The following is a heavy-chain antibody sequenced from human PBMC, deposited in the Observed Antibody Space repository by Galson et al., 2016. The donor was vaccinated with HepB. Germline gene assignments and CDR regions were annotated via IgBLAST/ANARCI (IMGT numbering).Heavy chain of an antibody. V-gene: IGHV4-39*01. CDR2: ISYSRYT. CDR3: ARQRNDWGGMYFDR. J-gene: IGHJ4*02. Sequence: SETLSLTCSVSGVSISGSSFYWAWIRQPPGKGLECLGFISYSRYTSYNPSLKGRVTISVDTSKNEFSLKMTSVTAADTAKFYCARQRNDWGGMYFDRWGQGTLVTVSS. CDR1: GVSISGSSFY. D-gene: IGHD3-9*01.